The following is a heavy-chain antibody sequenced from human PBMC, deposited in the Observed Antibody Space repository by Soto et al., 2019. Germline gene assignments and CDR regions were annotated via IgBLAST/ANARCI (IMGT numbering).Heavy chain of an antibody. CDR3: ARLRGYYYGMDV. D-gene: IGHD3-10*01. Sequence: ASETLSLTCTVSGGSISSSSYYWGWIRQPPGKGLEWIGSIYYSGSTYYNPSLKSRVTISVDTSKNQFSLKLSSVTAADTAVYYCARLRGYYYGMDVWGQGTTVTVSS. J-gene: IGHJ6*02. V-gene: IGHV4-39*01. CDR2: IYYSGST. CDR1: GGSISSSSYY.